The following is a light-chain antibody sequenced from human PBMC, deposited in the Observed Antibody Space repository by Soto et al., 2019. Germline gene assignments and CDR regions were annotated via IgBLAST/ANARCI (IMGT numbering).Light chain of an antibody. V-gene: IGLV4-69*01. J-gene: IGLJ2*01. CDR2: LNSDGSH. Sequence: QLALTQSPSASASLGASVKLTCTLSSGHSNYVIAWHQQQPEKGPRYLMKLNSDGSHSKGDGIPDRFSGSSSGAERYLTISSLQSEDEADYYCQTWDTGIRVFGGGTKVTVL. CDR3: QTWDTGIRV. CDR1: SGHSNYV.